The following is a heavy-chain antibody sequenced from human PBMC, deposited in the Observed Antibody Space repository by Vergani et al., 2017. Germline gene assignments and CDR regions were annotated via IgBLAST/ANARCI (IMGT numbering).Heavy chain of an antibody. V-gene: IGHV5-51*01. D-gene: IGHD2-2*01. CDR3: ARRNCSSTSCYLDGFDP. CDR1: GYIFNSYW. Sequence: EVQLVLSGAEVKKPGVSLKISCKGSGYIFNSYWIGWVRQMPGKGLVWVGIIYPGDSDTRYSPSFQGQVTISADKSISTAYLRRSSLKASDTAMYECARRNCSSTSCYLDGFDPWGQGTLVTVSS. J-gene: IGHJ5*02. CDR2: IYPGDSDT.